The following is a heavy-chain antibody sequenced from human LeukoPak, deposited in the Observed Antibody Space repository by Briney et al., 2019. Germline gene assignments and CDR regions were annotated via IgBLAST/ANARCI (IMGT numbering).Heavy chain of an antibody. CDR2: MNPNSGNT. CDR1: GYTFTSYD. CDR3: ARGRSVGTSALPSYYMDV. Sequence: ASVTVSCKASGYTFTSYDINWVRQATGQGLEWMGWMNPNSGNTGYAQKFQGRVTMTRNTSISTAYMELSSLRSEDTAVYYCARGRSVGTSALPSYYMDVWGKGTTVTVSS. D-gene: IGHD2-2*01. V-gene: IGHV1-8*01. J-gene: IGHJ6*03.